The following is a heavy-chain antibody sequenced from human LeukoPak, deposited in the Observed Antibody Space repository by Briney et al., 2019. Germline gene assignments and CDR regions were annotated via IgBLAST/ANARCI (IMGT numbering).Heavy chain of an antibody. CDR2: ISYDGSNK. D-gene: IGHD6-6*01. CDR3: ARDTGGIAARRWDY. J-gene: IGHJ4*02. Sequence: PGGSLRLSCAASGFTFSSYAMHWVRQAPGKGLEWVAVISYDGSNKYYADSVKGRFTISRDNCKNTLYLQMNSLRAEDTAVYYCARDTGGIAARRWDYRGQGTLVTVSS. V-gene: IGHV3-30*04. CDR1: GFTFSSYA.